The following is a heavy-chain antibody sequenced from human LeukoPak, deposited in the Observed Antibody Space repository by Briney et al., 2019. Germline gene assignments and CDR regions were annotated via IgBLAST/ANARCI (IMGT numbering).Heavy chain of an antibody. Sequence: PGGSLRLSCVASGFTFSSYAITWVRQAPGKGLEWVSSISGSVDRTHYADSVKGRFTVSRDNSKNTLYLQMNSLRAEDTALYYCAKSGRYYDSSGYYYFDYWGQGTLVTASS. J-gene: IGHJ4*02. D-gene: IGHD3-22*01. CDR3: AKSGRYYDSSGYYYFDY. CDR2: ISGSVDRT. CDR1: GFTFSSYA. V-gene: IGHV3-23*01.